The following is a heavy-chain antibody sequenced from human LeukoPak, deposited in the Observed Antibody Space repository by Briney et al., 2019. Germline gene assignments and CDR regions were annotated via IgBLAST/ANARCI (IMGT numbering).Heavy chain of an antibody. CDR1: GCTVSSYW. J-gene: IGHJ4*02. Sequence: GALRLFCTASGCTVSSYWRRRVRQAPGKRLEWVANIKQDGSDKYYVDYVKGRFTISRDNAKNSLYLQMNSLRAEDTAVYYCAREGRYYGSGDYFDYWGQGTLVTVSS. CDR3: AREGRYYGSGDYFDY. D-gene: IGHD3-10*01. V-gene: IGHV3-7*03. CDR2: IKQDGSDK.